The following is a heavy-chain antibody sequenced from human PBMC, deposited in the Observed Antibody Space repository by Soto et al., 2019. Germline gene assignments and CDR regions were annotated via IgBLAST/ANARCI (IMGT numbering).Heavy chain of an antibody. J-gene: IGHJ4*02. D-gene: IGHD3-10*01. CDR3: ARDRYDGSGSFDY. CDR1: GGSISSGDFY. V-gene: IGHV4-30-4*01. Sequence: QVQLQESGPGLVKPSQTLSLTCTVSGGSISSGDFYWSWIRQPPGKGLEWIGYIFYSGSTYYNPSLTSRVTISVDTSKNQFSLQLSSVTAADTAVYYWARDRYDGSGSFDYWGQGTLVTVSS. CDR2: IFYSGST.